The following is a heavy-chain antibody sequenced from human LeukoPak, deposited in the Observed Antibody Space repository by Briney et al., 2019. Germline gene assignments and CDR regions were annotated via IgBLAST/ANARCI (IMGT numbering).Heavy chain of an antibody. CDR1: GVSISPYY. CDR2: IYTSGTT. D-gene: IGHD6-13*01. V-gene: IGHV4-4*09. CDR3: ARLEALTAATYGGWFDP. Sequence: SETLSLTCAVSGVSISPYYWAWIRQPPGKGLEWIGYIYTSGTTNYTPSLKSRVTISVDTSKNQFSLKLSSVTAADTAVYYCARLEALTAATYGGWFDPWGQGTLVTVSS. J-gene: IGHJ5*02.